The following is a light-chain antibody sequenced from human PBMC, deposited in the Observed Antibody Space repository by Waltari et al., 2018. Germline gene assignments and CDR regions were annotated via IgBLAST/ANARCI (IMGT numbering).Light chain of an antibody. CDR1: QSLLHRNGYNY. Sequence: IVMTQSPLSLSVTPGEPASISCRSSQSLLHRNGYNYLDWYLQKPGQSPQLLISLGSDRASGVPDRFSGSGSGTDFTLQISRVEAEDVGLYYCLQTLQTPRTFGLGTKVEIK. CDR3: LQTLQTPRT. J-gene: IGKJ1*01. V-gene: IGKV2-28*01. CDR2: LGS.